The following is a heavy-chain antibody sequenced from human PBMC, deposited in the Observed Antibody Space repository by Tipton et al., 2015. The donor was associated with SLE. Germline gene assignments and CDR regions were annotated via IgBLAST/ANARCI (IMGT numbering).Heavy chain of an antibody. V-gene: IGHV4-61*02. J-gene: IGHJ5*02. Sequence: TLSLTCTVSGGSISSGSHYWSWIRQPAGKGLEWIGRIYTSGSTNYNPSLKSRVTISVDTSKNQFSLKLSSVTAADTAVYYCARASLIQLGRGWFDPWGQGTLVTVSS. CDR1: GGSISSGSHY. D-gene: IGHD5-18*01. CDR2: IYTSGST. CDR3: ARASLIQLGRGWFDP.